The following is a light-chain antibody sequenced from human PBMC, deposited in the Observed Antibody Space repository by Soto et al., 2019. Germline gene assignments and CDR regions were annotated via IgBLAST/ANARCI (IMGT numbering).Light chain of an antibody. Sequence: EIVMTQSPATLSVSPGERATLSCRASQSVSSNYLAWYQQKPGQAPRLLVYDASSRATGIPDRFSGSGSGTDFTLTISRLEPEDFAVYYCQQYGSSPCTFGPGTKVDIK. CDR3: QQYGSSPCT. V-gene: IGKV3D-20*01. CDR1: QSVSSNY. CDR2: DAS. J-gene: IGKJ1*01.